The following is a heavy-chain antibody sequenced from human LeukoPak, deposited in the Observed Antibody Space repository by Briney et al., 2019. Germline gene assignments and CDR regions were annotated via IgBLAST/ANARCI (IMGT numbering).Heavy chain of an antibody. D-gene: IGHD3-10*01. CDR1: GFTFDSYA. CDR3: AKVHGSGSYRFDF. J-gene: IGHJ4*02. V-gene: IGHV3-23*01. CDR2: VTGTGGNT. Sequence: GGSLRLSCEGSGFTFDSYAMSWVCQSPGKGLEWVSAVTGTGGNTYHADSVKDRFTISRDNSKNTVYLQMNSLRAEDTAIYYCAKVHGSGSYRFDFWGQGTLVTVSS.